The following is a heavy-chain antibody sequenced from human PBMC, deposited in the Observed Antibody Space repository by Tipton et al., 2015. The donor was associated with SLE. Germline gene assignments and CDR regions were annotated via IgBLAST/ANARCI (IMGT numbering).Heavy chain of an antibody. J-gene: IGHJ4*02. CDR2: IYYSGNT. V-gene: IGHV4-59*01. CDR1: GASISSYY. Sequence: TLSLTCTVSGASISSYYWSWIRQPPGKGLEWIGYIYYSGNTNYNPSLKNRVTISVDTSKTQFSLKLSSVTAADTAVYYCARGTAEAYYDSSGLGYFDYWGKGTLVTVSS. D-gene: IGHD3-22*01. CDR3: ARGTAEAYYDSSGLGYFDY.